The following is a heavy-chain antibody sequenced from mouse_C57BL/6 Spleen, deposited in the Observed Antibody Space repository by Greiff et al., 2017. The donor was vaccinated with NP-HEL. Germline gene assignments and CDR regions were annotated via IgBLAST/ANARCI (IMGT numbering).Heavy chain of an antibody. CDR2: INPNNGGT. CDR1: GYTFTDYY. Sequence: VQLQQSGPELVKPGASVKISCKASGYTFTDYYMNWVKQSHGKSLEWIGDINPNNGGTSYNQKFKGKATLTVDKSSSTAYMELRSLTSGDSAVYYGARRYDFDDWGQGTTLTVSS. D-gene: IGHD2-3*01. J-gene: IGHJ2*01. CDR3: ARRYDFDD. V-gene: IGHV1-26*01.